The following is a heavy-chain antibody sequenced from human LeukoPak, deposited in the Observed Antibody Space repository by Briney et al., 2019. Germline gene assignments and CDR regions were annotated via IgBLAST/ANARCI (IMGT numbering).Heavy chain of an antibody. V-gene: IGHV3-23*01. J-gene: IGHJ6*02. Sequence: GGSLRLSCAASGFTFTSYAMSWVRQAPGEGLEWVSGVSGSGGSAYYADSVKGRFTISRDNSKNTLYLQMNSLRAEDTAVYYCAKRSTVSGTPGGYYYYGMDVWGRGTTVTVSS. D-gene: IGHD1-20*01. CDR3: AKRSTVSGTPGGYYYYGMDV. CDR2: VSGSGGSA. CDR1: GFTFTSYA.